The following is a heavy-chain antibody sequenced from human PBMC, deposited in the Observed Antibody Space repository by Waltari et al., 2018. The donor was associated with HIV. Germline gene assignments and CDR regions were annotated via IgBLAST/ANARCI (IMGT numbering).Heavy chain of an antibody. CDR1: GGSFSGYY. CDR3: ARGGITMVRGVGAKFDP. V-gene: IGHV4-34*01. CDR2: INHSGST. D-gene: IGHD3-10*01. J-gene: IGHJ5*02. Sequence: QVQLQQWGAGLLKPSETLSLTCAVYGGSFSGYYWSWIRQPPGKGLEWIGEINHSGSTNYNPSLKSRVTISVDTSKNQFSLKLSSVTAADTAVYYCARGGITMVRGVGAKFDPWGQGTLVTVSS.